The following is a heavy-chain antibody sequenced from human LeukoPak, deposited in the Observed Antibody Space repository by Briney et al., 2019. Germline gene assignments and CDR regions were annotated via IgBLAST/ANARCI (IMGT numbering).Heavy chain of an antibody. CDR2: FSGSGGDT. CDR3: AKDLRDYVWGSYRPAHGGMDV. D-gene: IGHD3-16*02. J-gene: IGHJ6*02. Sequence: PGGSLRLSCAASGFTFSSYAMSWVRQAPGKGLEWVSAFSGSGGDTYYADSVKGRFTISRDNSKNTLYLQMNSLRAEDTAVYYCAKDLRDYVWGSYRPAHGGMDVWGQGTTVTVSS. CDR1: GFTFSSYA. V-gene: IGHV3-23*01.